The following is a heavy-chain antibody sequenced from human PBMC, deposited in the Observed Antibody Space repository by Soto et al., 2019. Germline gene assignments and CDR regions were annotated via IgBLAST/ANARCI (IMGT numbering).Heavy chain of an antibody. D-gene: IGHD6-19*01. CDR2: TYFRYKCYN. Sequence: PSRTLSVTCAISGDSFSSNSVAWNWSRQAPSRGLEWLGRTYFRYKCYNAYSVYVQSRITINPDTSKNQFSLQLKSVTTEDTAVYYCVRDTGSGSGWYGIWGQGTQVTVSS. CDR1: GDSFSSNSVA. V-gene: IGHV6-1*01. CDR3: VRDTGSGSGWYGI. J-gene: IGHJ4*02.